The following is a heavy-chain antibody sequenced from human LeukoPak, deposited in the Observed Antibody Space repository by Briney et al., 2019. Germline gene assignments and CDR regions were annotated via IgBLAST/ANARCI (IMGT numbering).Heavy chain of an antibody. V-gene: IGHV3-20*04. CDR2: INWNGGST. J-gene: IGHJ6*03. Sequence: PGGSLRLSCAASGSTFDDYGMSWVRQAPGKGLEWVSGINWNGGSTGYADSVKGRFTISRDNAKNSLYLQMNSLRAEDTALYYCARDVCSSTSCYGYYMDVWGKGTTVTVSS. D-gene: IGHD2-2*01. CDR1: GSTFDDYG. CDR3: ARDVCSSTSCYGYYMDV.